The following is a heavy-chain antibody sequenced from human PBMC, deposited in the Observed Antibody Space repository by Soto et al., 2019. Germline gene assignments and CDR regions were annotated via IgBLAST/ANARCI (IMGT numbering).Heavy chain of an antibody. J-gene: IGHJ4*02. CDR2: ISGSGGST. V-gene: IGHV3-23*01. D-gene: IGHD6-19*01. CDR3: AKDQYSSGWGYFDY. Sequence: GWSLRLSCAASGFTFSSYAMSWVRQAPGKGLEWVSAISGSGGSTYYADSVKGRFTISRDNSKNTLYLQMNSLRAEDTAVYYCAKDQYSSGWGYFDYWGQGTLVTVSS. CDR1: GFTFSSYA.